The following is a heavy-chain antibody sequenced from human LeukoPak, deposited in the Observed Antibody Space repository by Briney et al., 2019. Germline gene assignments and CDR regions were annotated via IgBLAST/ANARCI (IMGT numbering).Heavy chain of an antibody. CDR2: VDPEDGET. J-gene: IGHJ4*02. CDR3: AAHRQLPLYYFDY. D-gene: IGHD1-7*01. V-gene: IGHV1-69-2*01. CDR1: GYTLTDYY. Sequence: ASVKVSCKVSGYTLTDYYIHWVQQAPGKGLEWMGLVDPEDGETIYAEKFQGRVSITADTSTDTAYMELSSLRSEDTAVYYCAAHRQLPLYYFDYWGQGTLVTVSS.